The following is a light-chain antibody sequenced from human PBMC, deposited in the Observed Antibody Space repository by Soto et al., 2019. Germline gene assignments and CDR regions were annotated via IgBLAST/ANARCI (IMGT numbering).Light chain of an antibody. V-gene: IGLV4-69*01. CDR2: INNYGYY. Sequence: QLVLTQSPSASASLGASVTLTCSLSSGHSSYAIAWHQHQPEKGPRFLMKINNYGYYNKGDGIPDRFSGSSSGTERYLTISSLQSGDEADYYCQTWGTGFVVFGGGTKLTVL. CDR1: SGHSSYA. CDR3: QTWGTGFVV. J-gene: IGLJ2*01.